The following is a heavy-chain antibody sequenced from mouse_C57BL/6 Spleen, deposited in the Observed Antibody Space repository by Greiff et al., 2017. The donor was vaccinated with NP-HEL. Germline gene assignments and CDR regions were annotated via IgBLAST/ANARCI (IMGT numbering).Heavy chain of an antibody. CDR1: GYSITSGYY. J-gene: IGHJ1*03. Sequence: EVKLMESGPGLVKPSQSLSLTCSVTGYSITSGYYWNWIRQFPGNKLEWMGYISYDGSNNYNPSLKNRISITRDTSRNQLFLKLNSVTTEDTATYYCARDDGYDWYFDVWGTGTTVTVSS. CDR3: ARDDGYDWYFDV. V-gene: IGHV3-6*01. D-gene: IGHD2-2*01. CDR2: ISYDGSN.